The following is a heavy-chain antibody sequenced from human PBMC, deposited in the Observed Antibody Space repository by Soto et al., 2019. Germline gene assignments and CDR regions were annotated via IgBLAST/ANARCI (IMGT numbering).Heavy chain of an antibody. Sequence: QVQLVQSGAEVKKPGSSVKVSCKASGGTFSSYTISWVRQAPGQGLEWMGRIIPILGIANYAQKFQGRVTITAAKSTSTAYMELSRLRSEDTAVYYCAGGGGYSDVGWFDPWGQGTLVTVSS. CDR1: GGTFSSYT. D-gene: IGHD6-13*01. CDR3: AGGGGYSDVGWFDP. CDR2: IIPILGIA. V-gene: IGHV1-69*02. J-gene: IGHJ5*02.